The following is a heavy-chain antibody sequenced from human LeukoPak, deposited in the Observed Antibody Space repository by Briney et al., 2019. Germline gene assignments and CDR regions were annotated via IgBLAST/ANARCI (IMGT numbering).Heavy chain of an antibody. J-gene: IGHJ2*01. Sequence: SETLSLTCTVSGGSISSSAYYWGRIRQSPGKGLEWIGSIYYSGSTYYNPSLKSRVTISVDTSKNQFSLKLNSVTAADTAVYYCARPPNTSYYGSGRGFFDLWGRGTLVTVSS. CDR1: GGSISSSAYY. V-gene: IGHV4-39*01. D-gene: IGHD3-10*01. CDR3: ARPPNTSYYGSGRGFFDL. CDR2: IYYSGST.